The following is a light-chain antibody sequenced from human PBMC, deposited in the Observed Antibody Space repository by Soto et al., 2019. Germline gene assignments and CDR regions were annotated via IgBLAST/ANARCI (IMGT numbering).Light chain of an antibody. CDR2: SNN. Sequence: QSVLTQPPSASGTPGQRVTISCSGSSSNIGSNTVNWYQHLPGTAPKLLIYSNNQRPSGVTDRFSGSKSGTSASLAISGLQSEDEADYYYAAWDDSLNGWVFGGGTKLTVL. V-gene: IGLV1-44*01. J-gene: IGLJ3*02. CDR1: SSNIGSNT. CDR3: AAWDDSLNGWV.